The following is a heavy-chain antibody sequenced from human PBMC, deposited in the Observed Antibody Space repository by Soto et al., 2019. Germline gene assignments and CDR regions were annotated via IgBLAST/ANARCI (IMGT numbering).Heavy chain of an antibody. J-gene: IGHJ5*02. D-gene: IGHD3-3*01. CDR1: GGSFSGYY. CDR2: INHSGST. Sequence: KASETLSLTCAVYGGSFSGYYWSWIRQPPGKGLEWIGEINHSGSTNYNPSLKSRVTISVDTSKNQFSLKLSSVTAADTAVYYCARLERITIFGVVTGSGSFDPWGQGTLVTVSS. V-gene: IGHV4-34*01. CDR3: ARLERITIFGVVTGSGSFDP.